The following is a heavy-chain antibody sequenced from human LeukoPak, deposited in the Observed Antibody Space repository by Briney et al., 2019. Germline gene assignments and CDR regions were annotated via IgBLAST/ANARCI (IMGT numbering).Heavy chain of an antibody. CDR2: IYYSGNT. D-gene: IGHD3-10*01. Sequence: PSETLSLTCTVSGGSISSYYWSWTRQPPGKGLEWIGYIYYSGNTNYNPSLKSRVTISVDTSKNQFSLKLSSVTAADTAVYYCARHVNYYGSGSYCNCYYYGMDVWGQGTTVTVSS. J-gene: IGHJ6*02. CDR1: GGSISSYY. CDR3: ARHVNYYGSGSYCNCYYYGMDV. V-gene: IGHV4-59*08.